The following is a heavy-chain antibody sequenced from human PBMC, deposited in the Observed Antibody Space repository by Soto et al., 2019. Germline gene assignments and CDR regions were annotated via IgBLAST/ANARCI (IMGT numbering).Heavy chain of an antibody. CDR1: GFTVSSNY. D-gene: IGHD4-17*01. J-gene: IGHJ6*02. CDR2: IYSGGST. V-gene: IGHV3-53*01. CDR3: AREGYYGDYVRGMDV. Sequence: EVQRVESGGGLIQPGGSLRLSCAASGFTVSSNYMGWVRQAPGKGLEWVSVIYSGGSTYYADSVKGRFTISRDNSKNTLYRQMNSLIAEDTAVYYCAREGYYGDYVRGMDVWGQGTTVTASS.